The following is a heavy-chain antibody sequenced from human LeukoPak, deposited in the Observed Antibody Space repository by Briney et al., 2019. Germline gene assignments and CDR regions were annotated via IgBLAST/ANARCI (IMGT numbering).Heavy chain of an antibody. V-gene: IGHV1-69*13. CDR1: GGTFSSYA. J-gene: IGHJ6*02. D-gene: IGHD6-19*01. CDR3: ARDGSAVADNYYYYGMDV. CDR2: IIPIFGTA. Sequence: ASVKLSCKASGGTFSSYAISWVRQAPGQGLEWMCGIIPIFGTANYAQKFQGRVTITADESTSTAYMELNSLGSEDTAVYDCARDGSAVADNYYYYGMDVWGQGTTVTVSS.